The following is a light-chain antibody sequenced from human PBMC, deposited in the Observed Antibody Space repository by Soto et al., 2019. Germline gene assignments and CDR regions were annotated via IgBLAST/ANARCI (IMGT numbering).Light chain of an antibody. CDR1: QTISAL. Sequence: IPMTQSPSTLSASVGDRVTITCQASQTISALLAWYQHKPGKAPKLLIYDASSLESGVPSRFSGSGSGTEFTLTISSLQPDDSATYYCQQYSSLVTFGQGTKLEI. CDR2: DAS. CDR3: QQYSSLVT. V-gene: IGKV1-5*01. J-gene: IGKJ2*01.